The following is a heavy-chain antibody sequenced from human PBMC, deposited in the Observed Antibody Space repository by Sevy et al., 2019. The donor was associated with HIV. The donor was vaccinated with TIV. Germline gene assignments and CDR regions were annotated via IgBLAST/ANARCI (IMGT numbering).Heavy chain of an antibody. CDR1: GFTFSSYS. CDR3: ARDLYAVWISGQANSGSYYGDAFDI. Sequence: GGSLRLSCAASGFTFSSYSMNWVRQAPGKGLEWVSYISSSSSTIYYADSVRGGFTISRDNAKNSLYLQMNSLRAEDTAVYYCARDLYAVWISGQANSGSYYGDAFDIWGQGTMVTVSS. CDR2: ISSSSSTI. V-gene: IGHV3-48*01. D-gene: IGHD1-26*01. J-gene: IGHJ3*02.